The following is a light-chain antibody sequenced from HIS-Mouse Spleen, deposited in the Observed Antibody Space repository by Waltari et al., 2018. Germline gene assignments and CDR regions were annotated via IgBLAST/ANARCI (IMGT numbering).Light chain of an antibody. J-gene: IGLJ1*01. V-gene: IGLV2-11*01. CDR2: DCS. Sequence: QSALTPPRSVSGSPGQSVTISCTGTSSDVGGYNYVSWYQQHPGKAPKLMSYDCSKRPSGVPDRFSGSKSGNTASLTISGLQAEDEADYYCCSYAGSYTFDVFGTGTKVTVL. CDR3: CSYAGSYTFDV. CDR1: SSDVGGYNY.